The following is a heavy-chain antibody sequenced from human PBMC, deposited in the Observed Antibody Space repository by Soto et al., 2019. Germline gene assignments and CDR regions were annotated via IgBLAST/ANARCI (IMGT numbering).Heavy chain of an antibody. J-gene: IGHJ6*02. CDR1: GFTFSSYA. V-gene: IGHV3-23*01. D-gene: IGHD3-3*01. CDR3: AKCFDFWSGSYYYYYGMDV. CDR2: ISGSGGST. Sequence: GGSLRLSCAASGFTFSSYAMSWVRQAPGKGLEWVSAISGSGGSTYYADSVKGRFTISRDNSKNTLYLQMNSLRAEDTAVYYCAKCFDFWSGSYYYYYGMDVWGQGTTVTVSS.